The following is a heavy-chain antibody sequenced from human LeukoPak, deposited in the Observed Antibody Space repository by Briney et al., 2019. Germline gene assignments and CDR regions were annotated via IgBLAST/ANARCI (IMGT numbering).Heavy chain of an antibody. J-gene: IGHJ4*02. CDR3: ARDRDCGDGGCYPHFDY. V-gene: IGHV3-7*01. CDR2: IRQDGSDR. CDR1: GFTLSSNW. D-gene: IGHD2-15*01. Sequence: SGGSLRLSCVASGFTLSSNWMSWVRQSPGRGLEWVANIRQDGSDRYYMDSVRGRFTISRDNAKNSLSLQMNSLRVEDTAVYYCARDRDCGDGGCYPHFDYWGQGVQVTVSS.